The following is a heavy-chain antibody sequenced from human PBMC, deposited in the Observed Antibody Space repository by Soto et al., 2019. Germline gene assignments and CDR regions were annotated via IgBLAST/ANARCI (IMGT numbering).Heavy chain of an antibody. Sequence: GGSLRLSCAASGFTFSSYAMSWVRQAPGKGLEWVSAISGSGGSTYYADSVKGRFTFSRDNSKNTLYLQMNSLRAEDTAVYYCAKGPSVVPQDTWFDPWGQGTLVTVSS. V-gene: IGHV3-23*01. CDR1: GFTFSSYA. CDR2: ISGSGGST. D-gene: IGHD2-15*01. J-gene: IGHJ5*02. CDR3: AKGPSVVPQDTWFDP.